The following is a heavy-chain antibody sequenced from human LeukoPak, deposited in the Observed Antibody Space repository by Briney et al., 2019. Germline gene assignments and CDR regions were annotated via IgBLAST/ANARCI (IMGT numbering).Heavy chain of an antibody. V-gene: IGHV3-74*01. Sequence: GGSLRLSCAASGFTLSTYWMHWVRQAPGKGLVWVSRINSEGSSTTYADSVKGRFTTSRDNAKNILYLQMNSLRAEDTAVYHCARDPAPQGWFDSWGQGTLVTVSS. J-gene: IGHJ5*01. CDR2: INSEGSST. CDR1: GFTLSTYW. CDR3: ARDPAPQGWFDS.